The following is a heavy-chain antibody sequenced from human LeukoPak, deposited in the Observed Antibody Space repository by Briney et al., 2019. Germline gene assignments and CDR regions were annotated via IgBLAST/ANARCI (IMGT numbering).Heavy chain of an antibody. CDR1: GGSISSGGYY. D-gene: IGHD4-17*01. CDR3: ARSGTVTTWNY. Sequence: SETLSLTCTVSGGSISSGGYYWSWIRQHPGKGLEWIGCIYYSGPTYYHPSLTSRVAISVDTSKNQCSLKLSSVTAADTAVYYCARSGTVTTWNYWGQGTLVTVSS. J-gene: IGHJ4*02. V-gene: IGHV4-31*03. CDR2: IYYSGPT.